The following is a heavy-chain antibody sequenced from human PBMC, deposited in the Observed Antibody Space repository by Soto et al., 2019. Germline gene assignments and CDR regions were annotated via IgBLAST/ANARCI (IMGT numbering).Heavy chain of an antibody. CDR2: IYYDGST. J-gene: IGHJ5*02. V-gene: IGHV4-39*01. Sequence: SLTLSLTCTLSGGSIRSSTYYWGWIRQTPGKGREWIWNIYYDGSTYSIPSLKSPGTVSVGTSKSQFSLKRSSVTPPDTASYYCARLRRTGTGKGRFDLWGQGTLVTVS. D-gene: IGHD1-1*01. CDR3: ARLRRTGTGKGRFDL. CDR1: GGSIRSSTYY.